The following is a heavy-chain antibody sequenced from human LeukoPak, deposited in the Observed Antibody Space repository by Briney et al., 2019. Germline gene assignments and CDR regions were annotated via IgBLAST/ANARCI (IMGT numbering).Heavy chain of an antibody. J-gene: IGHJ3*02. Sequence: SQTLSLTCTVSGGSISSGSYYWSWLRQPAGKGLEWIGRIYTSGSTNYNPSLKSRVTISVNTSKNQFSLKLSSVTAADTAVYYCARTSVGYSSSWYGQWEAFDIWGQGTMVTVSS. D-gene: IGHD6-13*01. CDR2: IYTSGST. V-gene: IGHV4-61*02. CDR1: GGSISSGSYY. CDR3: ARTSVGYSSSWYGQWEAFDI.